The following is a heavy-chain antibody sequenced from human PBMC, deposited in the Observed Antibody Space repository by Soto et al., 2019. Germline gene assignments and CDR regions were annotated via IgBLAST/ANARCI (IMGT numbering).Heavy chain of an antibody. CDR3: ARGFSAGKGSPPHX. CDR1: GFTFSSFA. V-gene: IGHV3-23*01. CDR2: ISGSGGRT. D-gene: IGHD6-13*01. J-gene: IGHJ4*02. Sequence: GGSLRLSCAASGFTFSSFAMSWVRQAPGKGLDWVSSISGSGGRTYSADYVKGRLTISRDNSKKTLYLQMSSLRAEDTAVYYCARGFSAGKGSPPHXWGQGSLVTVSX.